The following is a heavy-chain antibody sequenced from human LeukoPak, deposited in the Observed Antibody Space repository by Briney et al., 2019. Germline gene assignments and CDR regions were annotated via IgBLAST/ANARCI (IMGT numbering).Heavy chain of an antibody. D-gene: IGHD1-26*01. CDR1: GYTFTGYY. Sequence: ASVKVSCKASGYTFTGYYMHWVRQAPGQGLEWMGGFDPEDGETIYAQKFQGRVTMTEDTSTDTAYMELSSLRSEDTAVYYCATAGGLSWELPFYFFDYWGQGTLVTVSS. CDR3: ATAGGLSWELPFYFFDY. V-gene: IGHV1-24*01. CDR2: FDPEDGET. J-gene: IGHJ4*02.